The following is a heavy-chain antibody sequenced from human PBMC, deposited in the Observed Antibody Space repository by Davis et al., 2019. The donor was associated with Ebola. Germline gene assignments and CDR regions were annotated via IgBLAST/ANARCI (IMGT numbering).Heavy chain of an antibody. CDR1: GYTFTSYG. D-gene: IGHD2-15*01. J-gene: IGHJ4*02. CDR2: INPSGGST. V-gene: IGHV1-46*01. Sequence: ASVKVSCKASGYTFTSYGISWVRQAPGQGLEWMGIINPSGGSTSYAQKFQGRVTMTRDTSTSTVYMELSSLRSEDTAVYYCARLQVAPYYFDYWGQGTLVTVSS. CDR3: ARLQVAPYYFDY.